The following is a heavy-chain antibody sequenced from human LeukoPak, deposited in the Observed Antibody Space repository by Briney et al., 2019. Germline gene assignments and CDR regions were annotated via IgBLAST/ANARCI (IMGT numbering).Heavy chain of an antibody. D-gene: IGHD3-10*01. CDR3: AREVESWFGDLLSYFDS. CDR1: GFSIGTDS. J-gene: IGHJ4*02. Sequence: PSETLSLTCSVSGFSIGTDSWGWIRQPPGKGLEWIGTIYHRGNTYYNPSLMSRVTISLDTSKNQFSLRLTSVTAADTALYYCAREVESWFGDLLSYFDSWGQGTQVTVSS. CDR2: IYHRGNT. V-gene: IGHV4-38-2*02.